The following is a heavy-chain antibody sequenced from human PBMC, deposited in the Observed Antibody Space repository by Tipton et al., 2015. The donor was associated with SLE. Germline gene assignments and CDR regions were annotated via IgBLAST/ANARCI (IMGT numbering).Heavy chain of an antibody. J-gene: IGHJ4*02. CDR1: GFTFSSYA. V-gene: IGHV3-30-3*01. CDR2: ISYDGSNK. CDR3: AKGNDPSLLSVAGLYYFDY. D-gene: IGHD6-13*01. Sequence: SLRLSCAASGFTFSSYAVHWVRQAPGKGLEWVAVISYDGSNKYYADSMKGRFTISRDNSKNTLYLQMNSLRAEDTAVYYCAKGNDPSLLSVAGLYYFDYWGQGTLVTVSS.